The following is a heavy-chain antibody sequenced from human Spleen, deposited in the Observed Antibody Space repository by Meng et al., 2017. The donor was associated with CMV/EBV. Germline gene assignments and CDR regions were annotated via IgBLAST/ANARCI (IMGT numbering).Heavy chain of an antibody. J-gene: IGHJ5*02. CDR2: ISAYNGNT. CDR1: GYAFTGYY. V-gene: IGHV1-18*04. Sequence: ASVKVSCKASGYAFTGYYMHWVRQAPGQGLEWMGWISAYNGNTNYAQKLQGRVTMTTDTSTSTAYMELRSLRSDDTAVYYCARAERYAGTGLDPWGQGTLVTVSS. CDR3: ARAERYAGTGLDP. D-gene: IGHD1-14*01.